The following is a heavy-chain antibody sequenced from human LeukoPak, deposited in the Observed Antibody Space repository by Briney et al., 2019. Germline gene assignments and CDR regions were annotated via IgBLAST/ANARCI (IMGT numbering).Heavy chain of an antibody. CDR3: ARVAGLNYYYYMDV. CDR2: FYHGGST. Sequence: SETLSLTCTVSGYSISTGYYWDWIRQPPGKGLEWIGTFYHGGSTYYNPSPKSRVTISVDTSKNQFSLKLSSVTAADTAVYYCARVAGLNYYYYMDVWGKGTTVTVSS. J-gene: IGHJ6*03. CDR1: GYSISTGYY. V-gene: IGHV4-38-2*02.